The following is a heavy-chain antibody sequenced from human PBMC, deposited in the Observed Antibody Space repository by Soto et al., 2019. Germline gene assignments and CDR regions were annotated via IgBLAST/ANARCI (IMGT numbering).Heavy chain of an antibody. CDR2: IYPGDSDT. CDR1: GYSFTSYW. J-gene: IGHJ4*02. CDR3: AREGGYCSSTSCQGIDY. D-gene: IGHD2-2*01. Sequence: GESLKISCKASGYSFTSYWIAWVRQMPGKXLEWMGIIYPGDSDTRYSPSFQGQVTISADRSISTAYLHWSSLKASDTAMYYCAREGGYCSSTSCQGIDYWGQGTLVTVSS. V-gene: IGHV5-51*01.